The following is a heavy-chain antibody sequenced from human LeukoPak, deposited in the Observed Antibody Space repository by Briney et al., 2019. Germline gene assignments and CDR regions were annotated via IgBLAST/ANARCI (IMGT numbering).Heavy chain of an antibody. CDR3: ARDYDFWSGYYTGIFDY. D-gene: IGHD3-3*01. CDR2: INTDGSIT. CDR1: GFTFSTYL. V-gene: IGHV3-74*01. Sequence: PGGSLRLSCAASGFTFSTYLMHWVRQAPGKGLVWVSRINTDGSITTYADSVKGRFTISRDNAKNSLYLQMNSLRAEDTAVYYCARDYDFWSGYYTGIFDYWGQGTLVTVSS. J-gene: IGHJ4*02.